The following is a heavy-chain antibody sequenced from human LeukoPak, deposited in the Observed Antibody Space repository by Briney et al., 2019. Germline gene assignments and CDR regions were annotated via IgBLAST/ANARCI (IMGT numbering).Heavy chain of an antibody. CDR2: IKSDGTYT. Sequence: GGSLRLSCAASGFTFSNYWMYWVRQAPGKGLVWVSRIKSDGTYTTYADSVKGRFTISRDNAKNTLYLQMNSLRAEDTAVYYCARDSSYGYDYWGQGTLVTVSS. CDR3: ARDSSYGYDY. J-gene: IGHJ4*02. D-gene: IGHD5-18*01. CDR1: GFTFSNYW. V-gene: IGHV3-74*01.